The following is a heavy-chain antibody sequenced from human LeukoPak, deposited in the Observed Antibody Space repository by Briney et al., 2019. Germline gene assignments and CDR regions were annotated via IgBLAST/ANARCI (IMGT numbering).Heavy chain of an antibody. D-gene: IGHD3-10*02. J-gene: IGHJ4*02. CDR3: ARGTMFPYYFDY. CDR1: GFTVSSNY. Sequence: GGSLRLSCAVSGFTVSSNYMSWVRQAPGKGLEWVSVIYSGGDTYYADSVKGRFTISRDNSKNTLSLQMNSLRAEDTAVYYCARGTMFPYYFDYWGQGTLVTVSS. CDR2: IYSGGDT. V-gene: IGHV3-53*01.